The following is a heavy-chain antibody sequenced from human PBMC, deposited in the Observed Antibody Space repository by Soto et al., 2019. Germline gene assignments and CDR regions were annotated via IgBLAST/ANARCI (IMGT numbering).Heavy chain of an antibody. J-gene: IGHJ4*02. D-gene: IGHD6-13*01. V-gene: IGHV4-4*02. CDR3: VRETGVFLKITY. Sequence: QVQLQESGPGLVKPSETLSLTCGVSGDSIISDHWWTWVRQLPGQGLEWIGEIYHDGRTNYNPSLGTRVTITLDKSTNQFFLRLTSVTPADTATYFCVRETGVFLKITYWGQGTLVTVSS. CDR2: IYHDGRT. CDR1: GDSIISDHW.